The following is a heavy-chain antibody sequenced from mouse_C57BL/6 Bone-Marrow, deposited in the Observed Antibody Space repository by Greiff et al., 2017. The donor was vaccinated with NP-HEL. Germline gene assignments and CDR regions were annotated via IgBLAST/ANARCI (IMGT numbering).Heavy chain of an antibody. CDR3: ARGAWRYFDV. V-gene: IGHV1-61*01. J-gene: IGHJ1*03. Sequence: QVQLQQPGAELVRPGSSVKLSCKASGYTFTSYWMDWVKQRPGQGLEWIGNIYPSDSETHYNQKFKDKATLTVDKSSSTAYMQLSSLTSEDSAVYYCARGAWRYFDVWGTGTTVTVSS. CDR1: GYTFTSYW. CDR2: IYPSDSET.